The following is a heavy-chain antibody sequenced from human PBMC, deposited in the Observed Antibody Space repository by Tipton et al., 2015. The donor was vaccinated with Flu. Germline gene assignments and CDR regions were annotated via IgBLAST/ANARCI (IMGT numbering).Heavy chain of an antibody. Sequence: SLRLSCAASGFIFNDYAMHWVRQVPGKGLEWVSSINWNSGTVAYADSVKGRFTISRDNAKNALYLQMDSLRAEDRVGAILGSMDVWGQGTTTTVTS. J-gene: IGHJ6*02. D-gene: IGHD1-26*01. V-gene: IGHV3-9*01. CDR1: GFIFNDYA. CDR3: GSMDV. CDR2: INWNSGTV.